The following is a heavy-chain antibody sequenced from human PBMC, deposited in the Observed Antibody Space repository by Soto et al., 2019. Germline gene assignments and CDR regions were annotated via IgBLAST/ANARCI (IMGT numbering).Heavy chain of an antibody. CDR1: GLTVSGKKY. D-gene: IGHD1-1*01. CDR3: ASWHEREHAYDV. V-gene: IGHV3-53*01. Sequence: QLVEFGGGLIQPGESLRLSCAAFGLTVSGKKYVAWVRQAPGKGLEWVSALYDVDGSFYADSVKGRFTTSSDSSKTTVYLQMNGLRPDDTAVYYCASWHEREHAYDVWGQGTTVTVSS. CDR2: LYDVDGS. J-gene: IGHJ3*01.